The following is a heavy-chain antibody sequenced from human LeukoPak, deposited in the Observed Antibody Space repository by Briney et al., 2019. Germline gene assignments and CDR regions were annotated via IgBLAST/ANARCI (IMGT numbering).Heavy chain of an antibody. J-gene: IGHJ6*02. CDR2: ISAYNGNT. V-gene: IGHV1-18*01. Sequence: ASVKVSCKASGGTFSSYAISWVRQAPGQGLEWMGWISAYNGNTNYAQKFQGRVTITRDTSASTAYMELSSLRSEDTAVYYCARDNYYYYYGMDVWGQGTTVTVSS. CDR1: GGTFSSYA. CDR3: ARDNYYYYYGMDV.